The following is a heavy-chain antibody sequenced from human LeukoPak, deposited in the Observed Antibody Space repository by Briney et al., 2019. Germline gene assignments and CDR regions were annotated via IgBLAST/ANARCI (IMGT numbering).Heavy chain of an antibody. D-gene: IGHD2-2*02. CDR1: GFTFSGSA. J-gene: IGHJ4*02. CDR2: IKSKGNSDAT. CDR3: ARQSGAAIPFVY. Sequence: GGSLRLSCEASGFTFSGSAMHWVPQATGKALEWLGHIKSKGNSDATAYAASLKGRFTISRGDSKNTAYLQTNNLETEDTAMYYCARQSGAAIPFVYWGQGTLVTVSS. V-gene: IGHV3-73*01.